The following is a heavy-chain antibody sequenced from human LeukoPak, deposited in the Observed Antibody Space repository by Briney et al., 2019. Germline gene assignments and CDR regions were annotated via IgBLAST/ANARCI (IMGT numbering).Heavy chain of an antibody. D-gene: IGHD3-16*01. CDR2: IRGGGAGA. V-gene: IGHV3-23*01. CDR3: AKCAESYGNDAFDM. J-gene: IGHJ3*02. CDR1: EFTFSSFA. Sequence: GGSLRLSCAASEFTFSSFAMSWVRQAPGKGLEWVSYIRGGGAGALYADSVKGRFTISRDNSKSTMYLQMNSLRVEDAAVYYCAKCAESYGNDAFDMWGPGTMVTVSS.